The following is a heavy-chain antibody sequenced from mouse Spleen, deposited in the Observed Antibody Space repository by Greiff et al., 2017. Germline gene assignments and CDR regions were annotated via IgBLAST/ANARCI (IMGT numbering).Heavy chain of an antibody. V-gene: IGHV2-6-1*01. D-gene: IGHD1-1*01. CDR3: ARHYGSSSWYYFDY. Sequence: VKLMESGPGLVAPSQSLSITCTVSGFSLTSYGVHWVRQPPGKGLEWLVVIWSDGSTTYNSALKSRLSISKDNSKSQVFLKMNSLQTDDTAMYYCARHYGSSSWYYFDYWGQGTTLTVSS. CDR1: GFSLTSYG. CDR2: IWSDGST. J-gene: IGHJ2*01.